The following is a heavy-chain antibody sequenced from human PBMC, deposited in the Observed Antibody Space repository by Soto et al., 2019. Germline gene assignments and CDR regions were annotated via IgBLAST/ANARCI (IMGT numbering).Heavy chain of an antibody. V-gene: IGHV4-30-2*01. Sequence: QLQLQESGSGLVKPSQTLSLTCAVSGGSISSGGYSWSWIRQPPGKGLEWIGYIYHSGSTYYNPSIKSRVTISVDRSKNQFSLKLSSVTAADTAVYYWARASMVRGVDWFDPWGQGTLVTVSS. CDR3: ARASMVRGVDWFDP. CDR2: IYHSGST. D-gene: IGHD3-10*01. J-gene: IGHJ5*02. CDR1: GGSISSGGYS.